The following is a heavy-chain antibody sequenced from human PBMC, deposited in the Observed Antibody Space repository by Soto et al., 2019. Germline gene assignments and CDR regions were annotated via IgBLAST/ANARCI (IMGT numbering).Heavy chain of an antibody. Sequence: QVQLVESGGGVVQPGRSLRLSCVGSGFTFSSYGMHWVRQAPGKGLEWLAVISFDGNYKYHADSVKGRFTISRDNSKNTLVLEMSSLRPEDTAVFYWVEDNLDGGSYENWYFDLWGRGTLVTVSS. D-gene: IGHD1-26*01. V-gene: IGHV3-30*18. CDR1: GFTFSSYG. CDR3: VEDNLDGGSYENWYFDL. J-gene: IGHJ2*01. CDR2: ISFDGNYK.